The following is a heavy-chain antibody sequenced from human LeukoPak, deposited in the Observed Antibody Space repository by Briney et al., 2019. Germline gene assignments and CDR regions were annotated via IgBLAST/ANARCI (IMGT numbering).Heavy chain of an antibody. CDR1: GGSFSGYY. V-gene: IGHV4-34*01. CDR3: ARGRRDGYMLLWEDY. D-gene: IGHD5-24*01. Sequence: SETLSLTCAVYGGSFSGYYWGWIRQPPGNGLEWIGSIYYSGSTYYNPSLKSRVTISLDTSKNQFSLKLSSVNAADTAVYYCARGRRDGYMLLWEDYWGQGTLVTVSS. J-gene: IGHJ4*02. CDR2: IYYSGST.